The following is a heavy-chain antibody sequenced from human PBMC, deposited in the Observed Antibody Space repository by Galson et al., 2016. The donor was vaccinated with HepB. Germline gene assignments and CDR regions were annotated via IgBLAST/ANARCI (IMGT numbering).Heavy chain of an antibody. D-gene: IGHD1-26*01. CDR1: GQSLQDSKVG. Sequence: PALVKPTQTLTLTCTVSGQSLQDSKVGAGWIRQPPGKAPEWLGIIYWDDDRRYSPSLKNRISIAQDMSKNEVVLTLANVEPGDTGTYYCARRLDSSGEPCFDYWGQGILVTVAS. CDR2: IYWDDDR. CDR3: ARRLDSSGEPCFDY. J-gene: IGHJ4*02. V-gene: IGHV2-5*02.